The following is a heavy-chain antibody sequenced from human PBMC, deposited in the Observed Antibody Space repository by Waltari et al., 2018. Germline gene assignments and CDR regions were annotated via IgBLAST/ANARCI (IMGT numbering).Heavy chain of an antibody. Sequence: EVQLVESGGGLVQPGGSLKLSWAASGFTFSGSAMPWVRQASGKGLEWVGRIRSKANSYATAYAASVKGRFTISRDDSKNTAYLQMNSLKTEDTAVYYCLFLGAAAGKFDYWGQGTLVTVSS. CDR3: LFLGAAAGKFDY. J-gene: IGHJ4*02. CDR2: IRSKANSYAT. CDR1: GFTFSGSA. D-gene: IGHD6-13*01. V-gene: IGHV3-73*02.